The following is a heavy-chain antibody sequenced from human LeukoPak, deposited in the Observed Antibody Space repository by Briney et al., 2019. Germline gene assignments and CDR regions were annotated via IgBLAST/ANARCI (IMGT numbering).Heavy chain of an antibody. CDR3: ARIKLTYSAFDI. CDR2: IYTSGST. J-gene: IGHJ3*02. V-gene: IGHV4-4*07. Sequence: SETLSLTCTVSGGSISRYYWSWIRQPAGKGLEWIGRIYTSGSTNYNPSLKSRVTMSVDTSKNQFSLKLSSVTAADTAVYYCARIKLTYSAFDIWGQGTMVTVSS. CDR1: GGSISRYY. D-gene: IGHD2-15*01.